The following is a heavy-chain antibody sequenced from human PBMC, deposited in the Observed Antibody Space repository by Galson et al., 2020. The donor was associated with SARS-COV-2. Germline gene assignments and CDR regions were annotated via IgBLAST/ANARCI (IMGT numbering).Heavy chain of an antibody. J-gene: IGHJ5*02. V-gene: IGHV4-39*02. D-gene: IGHD2-2*01. CDR2: VYYSGST. CDR1: GASISSGSYY. Sequence: SETLSLTCTVSGASISSGSYYWGWVRQPPGKGLEWIGTVYYSGSTYYNTSLKSRVTISADTSKNQISLKLTSVTAADTAVYYCAREAQCTSTCYSRMWFDPWGQGMLVTVSS. CDR3: AREAQCTSTCYSRMWFDP.